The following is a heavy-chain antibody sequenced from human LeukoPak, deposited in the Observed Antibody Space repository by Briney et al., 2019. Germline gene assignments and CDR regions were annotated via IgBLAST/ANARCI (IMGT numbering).Heavy chain of an antibody. CDR1: GFTFSNSA. CDR2: LSGSGDRT. CDR3: AKVPFPSYYDILTGLSVPPDY. D-gene: IGHD3-9*01. J-gene: IGHJ4*02. V-gene: IGHV3-23*01. Sequence: GGSLRLSCAASGFTFSNSAMSWVRQAPGKGLEWVSTLSGSGDRTHYADSVKGRFTISRDNSKNTLYLQMNSLRAEDTAVYYCAKVPFPSYYDILTGLSVPPDYWGQGTLVTVSS.